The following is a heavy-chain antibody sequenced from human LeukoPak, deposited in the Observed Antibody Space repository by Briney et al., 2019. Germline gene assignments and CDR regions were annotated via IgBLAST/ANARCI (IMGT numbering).Heavy chain of an antibody. CDR2: VYATGGST. CDR1: ENTFTYYH. J-gene: IGHJ4*02. CDR3: ATGAPRNYYFDY. Sequence: ASVKVSCKASENTFTYYHIHWVRQAPGQGVEWMGAVYATGGSTLNTQNFQGRVTMTRDTSTGTVYMELSSLRFEDTAMYYCATGAPRNYYFDYWGQGVLVTVSS. V-gene: IGHV1-46*01.